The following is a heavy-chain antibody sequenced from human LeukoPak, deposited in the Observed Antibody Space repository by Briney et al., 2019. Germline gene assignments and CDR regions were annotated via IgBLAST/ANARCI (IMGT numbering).Heavy chain of an antibody. CDR1: GFTFSSYA. V-gene: IGHV3-23*01. D-gene: IGHD2-15*01. J-gene: IGHJ5*02. CDR3: AKRGSGYCSGGGCYTWFDP. CDR2: ISGSGVNT. Sequence: GGSLRLSCAASGFTFSSYAMNWVRQAPGKGLEWVSAISGSGVNTYYADSVKGRFTISRDDSRNTLYLQMTSLRAEDTAFYYGAKRGSGYCSGGGCYTWFDPWGQGTLVTVSS.